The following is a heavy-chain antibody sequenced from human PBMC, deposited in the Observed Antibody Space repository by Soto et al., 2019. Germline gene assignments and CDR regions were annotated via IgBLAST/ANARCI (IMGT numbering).Heavy chain of an antibody. V-gene: IGHV1-18*01. J-gene: IGHJ4*02. Sequence: QVQLVQSGAEVKKPGASVKVSCKASGYTFTSYGISWVRQAPGQGLEWMGWISAYNGNTNYAQKLQGTVTMTTDTSTSTDYVELRSLRADDTAVYYCARDQGDIVVVVAGEHFDYCGQGTLVTVSS. D-gene: IGHD2-15*01. CDR1: GYTFTSYG. CDR3: ARDQGDIVVVVAGEHFDY. CDR2: ISAYNGNT.